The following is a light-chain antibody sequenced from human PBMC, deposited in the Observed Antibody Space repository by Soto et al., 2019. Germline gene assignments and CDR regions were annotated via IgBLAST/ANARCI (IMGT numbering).Light chain of an antibody. CDR2: EVS. V-gene: IGLV2-14*01. CDR3: SSYTSSSTWV. J-gene: IGLJ3*02. CDR1: SSDVGGHNY. Sequence: QSALTQPASVSGSPGQSMTSSCTGTSSDVGGHNYVSWYRHHPGKAPKLMIYEVSNRPSGVSNRFSGSKSDNTASLTISGLQAEDEADYYCSSYTSSSTWVFGGGTKVTVL.